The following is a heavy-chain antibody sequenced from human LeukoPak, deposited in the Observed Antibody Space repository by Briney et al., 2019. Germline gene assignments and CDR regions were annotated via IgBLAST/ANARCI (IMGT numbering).Heavy chain of an antibody. CDR2: IHTSGST. CDR3: ARAGGFSYSSGWFDP. V-gene: IGHV4-4*07. D-gene: IGHD6-25*01. J-gene: IGHJ5*02. CDR1: GGSISSYY. Sequence: SETLSLTCTVSGGSISSYYWSWIRQPAGKGREWIGRIHTSGSTNYNPSLKSGVTMSVDTSKNQFSLKLSSVTAADTAVYYCARAGGFSYSSGWFDPWGQGTLVTASS.